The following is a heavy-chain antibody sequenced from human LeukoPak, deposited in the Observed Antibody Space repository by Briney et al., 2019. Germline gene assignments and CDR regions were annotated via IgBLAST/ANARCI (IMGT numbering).Heavy chain of an antibody. CDR2: IRYDGSNT. D-gene: IGHD3-22*01. CDR1: GFTFSTNG. J-gene: IGHJ4*02. Sequence: PGGSLRLSCAASGFTFSTNGMHWVRQAPGKGLEWVAFIRYDGSNTQYADSVKGRFIISRDNSKNTLYLQMNSLRAEDTAMYYCAKVVRYYYDSSGSALDYWGQGTLVTVSS. V-gene: IGHV3-30*02. CDR3: AKVVRYYYDSSGSALDY.